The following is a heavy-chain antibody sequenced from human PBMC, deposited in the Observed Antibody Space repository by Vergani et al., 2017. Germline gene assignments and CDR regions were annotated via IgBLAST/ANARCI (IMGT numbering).Heavy chain of an antibody. J-gene: IGHJ4*02. CDR3: ERSLFCSGGSCLFDY. D-gene: IGHD2-15*01. Sequence: QVQLQESGPGLVKPSETLSLTCAVSGYSISSGYYWGWIRQPPGKGREWIGSIFHSGSTYYHPSLKSRVTISVDTSKNQFSLKLSSVTAADTAVYCCERSLFCSGGSCLFDYWGQGTLVTVSS. CDR1: GYSISSGYY. V-gene: IGHV4-38-2*01. CDR2: IFHSGST.